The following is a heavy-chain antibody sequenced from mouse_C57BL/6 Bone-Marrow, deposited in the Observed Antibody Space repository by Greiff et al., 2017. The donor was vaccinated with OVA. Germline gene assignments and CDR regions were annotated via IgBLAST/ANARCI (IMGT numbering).Heavy chain of an antibody. Sequence: EVKLQQSGAELVRPGASVKLSCTASGFNIKDDYMHWVKQRPEQGLEWIGWIDPENGDTEYASKFQGKATITADTSSNTAYLQLSSLTSEDTAVYYCTYYYGSSYRYFDVWGTGTTVTVSS. CDR1: GFNIKDDY. CDR2: IDPENGDT. J-gene: IGHJ1*03. D-gene: IGHD1-1*01. V-gene: IGHV14-4*01. CDR3: TYYYGSSYRYFDV.